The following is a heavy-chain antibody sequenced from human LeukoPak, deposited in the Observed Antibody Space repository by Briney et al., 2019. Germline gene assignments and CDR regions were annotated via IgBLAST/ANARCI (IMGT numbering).Heavy chain of an antibody. CDR2: ISGSSGST. V-gene: IGHV3-23*01. Sequence: GGSLRLSCAASGFTFSSYAMSWVRRAPGKGLEWVSAISGSSGSTYYADSVKGRFTISRDNSKNTLYLQMNSLRAEDTAVYYCAKDSRRWELLVGNWFDPWGQGTLVTVSS. CDR3: AKDSRRWELLVGNWFDP. J-gene: IGHJ5*02. D-gene: IGHD1-26*01. CDR1: GFTFSSYA.